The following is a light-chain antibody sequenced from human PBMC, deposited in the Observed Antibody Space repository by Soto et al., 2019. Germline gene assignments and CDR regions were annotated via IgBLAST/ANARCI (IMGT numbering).Light chain of an antibody. CDR1: QSVNSN. J-gene: IGKJ4*01. CDR2: GAS. Sequence: EIVMTQSPATLSVSPGERATLSCRASQSVNSNLAWFQQKPGQAPRLLIYGASTRATGIPARFSGSGSGIEFTLTISSLQSDDFAAYYCQQYHNWPPLTFGGGTKVDIK. V-gene: IGKV3D-15*01. CDR3: QQYHNWPPLT.